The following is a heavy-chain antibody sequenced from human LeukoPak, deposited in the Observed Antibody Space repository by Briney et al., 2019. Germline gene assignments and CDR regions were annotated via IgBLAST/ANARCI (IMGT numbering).Heavy chain of an antibody. CDR1: GFNFSSFV. J-gene: IGHJ4*02. CDR2: IWYDGSNK. D-gene: IGHD6-13*01. V-gene: IGHV3-33*01. Sequence: PGGSLRLSCAASGFNFSSFVMHWVRQAPGKGLEWVAVIWYDGSNKYYADSVKGRFTISRDNSKNTLYLQMNSLRAEATAVYYCAIAYTEGSSWYDYWGQGTLVTVSS. CDR3: AIAYTEGSSWYDY.